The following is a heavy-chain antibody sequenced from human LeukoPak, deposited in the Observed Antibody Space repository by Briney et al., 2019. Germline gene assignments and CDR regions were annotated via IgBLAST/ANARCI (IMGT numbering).Heavy chain of an antibody. V-gene: IGHV3-48*04. D-gene: IGHD1-20*01. Sequence: GGSLRLSCAASGFTFSSYGMTWVRQAPGKGLEWVSYISSSSSTIYYADSVKGRFTISRDNAKNSLYLQMNSLRAEDTALYYCARGSRITGTTGPYYYYHMDVWGKGTTVTVSS. CDR1: GFTFSSYG. CDR2: ISSSSSTI. J-gene: IGHJ6*03. CDR3: ARGSRITGTTGPYYYYHMDV.